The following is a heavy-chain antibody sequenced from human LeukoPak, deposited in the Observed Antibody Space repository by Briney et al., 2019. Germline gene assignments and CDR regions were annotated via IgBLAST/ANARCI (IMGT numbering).Heavy chain of an antibody. Sequence: PGGSLRLSCAASGFTFSDHYMDWVRQAPGKGLEWVSHISSSSSGSTIYYADSVKGRFTISRDNAKNSLYLQMNSLRAEDTAIYYCVRDRFSSYGSGSYSPWGQGTLVTVSS. D-gene: IGHD3-10*01. V-gene: IGHV3-11*01. CDR3: VRDRFSSYGSGSYSP. J-gene: IGHJ5*02. CDR2: ISSSSSGSTI. CDR1: GFTFSDHY.